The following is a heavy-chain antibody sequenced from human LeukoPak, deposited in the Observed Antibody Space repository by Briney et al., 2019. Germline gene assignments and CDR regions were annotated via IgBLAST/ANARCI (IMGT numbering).Heavy chain of an antibody. CDR2: INPNSGGT. CDR3: ARGGQYVLHYDSSGYPPRGH. J-gene: IGHJ4*02. CDR1: GYTFTGYY. V-gene: IGHV1-2*02. D-gene: IGHD3-22*01. Sequence: ASVKVSCKASGYTFTGYYMHWVRQAPAQGLEWMRWINPNSGGTNYAQKFQGRVTMTRDTSISTAYMELSRLRSDDTAVYYCARGGQYVLHYDSSGYPPRGHWGQGTLVTVSS.